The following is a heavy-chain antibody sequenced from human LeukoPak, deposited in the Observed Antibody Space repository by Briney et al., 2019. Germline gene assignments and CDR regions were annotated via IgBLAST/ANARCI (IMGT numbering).Heavy chain of an antibody. J-gene: IGHJ4*02. D-gene: IGHD5-18*01. CDR3: AMGYSYGAD. CDR2: ISSSGSTI. Sequence: GGSLRLSCAASGFTFSDYYMSWIRQAPGKGLEWVSYISSSGSTIYYADSVKGRFTISRDNSKNTVYLQMDSLRAEDTAVYYCAMGYSYGADWGQGILVTVSS. CDR1: GFTFSDYY. V-gene: IGHV3-11*04.